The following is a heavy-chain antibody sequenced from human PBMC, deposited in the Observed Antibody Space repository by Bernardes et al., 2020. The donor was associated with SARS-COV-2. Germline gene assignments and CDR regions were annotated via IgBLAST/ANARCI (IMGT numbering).Heavy chain of an antibody. CDR1: GGSFSGYY. CDR3: ARSKVLYQLLFNHYYYYYMDV. CDR2: INHSGST. J-gene: IGHJ6*03. Sequence: SETLSLTCAVYGGSFSGYYWSWIRQPPGKGLEWIGEINHSGSTNYNPSLKSRVTISVDTSKNQFSLKLSSVTAADTAVYYCARSKVLYQLLFNHYYYYYMDVWGKGTTVTVSS. D-gene: IGHD2-2*01. V-gene: IGHV4-34*01.